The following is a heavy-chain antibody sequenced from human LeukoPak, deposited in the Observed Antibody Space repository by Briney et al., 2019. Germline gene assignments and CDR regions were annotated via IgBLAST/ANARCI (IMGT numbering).Heavy chain of an antibody. D-gene: IGHD3-16*01. Sequence: GGSLRLSCAASGFTFSSYGMHWVRQAPGKGLEWVAVISYDGSNKYCADSVKGRFTISRDNSKNTLYLQMNSLRAEDTAVYYCAKGAGDYVWGSYIFDYWGQGTLVTVSS. CDR1: GFTFSSYG. CDR3: AKGAGDYVWGSYIFDY. V-gene: IGHV3-30*18. CDR2: ISYDGSNK. J-gene: IGHJ4*02.